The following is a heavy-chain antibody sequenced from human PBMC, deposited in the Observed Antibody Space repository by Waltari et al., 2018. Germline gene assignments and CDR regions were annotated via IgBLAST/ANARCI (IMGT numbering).Heavy chain of an antibody. CDR2: IWFDGSDK. CDR3: AKDAFGNTYLDF. J-gene: IGHJ4*02. D-gene: IGHD2-2*02. V-gene: IGHV3-30*02. Sequence: QVNLVESGGGVVQPGGSLRLACATSGFPFSNFGMHWFRQAPGKGLEWVALIWFDGSDKFYADSVGGRFTISRDNSARTLYLDMDSLRLDDTAMYYCAKDAFGNTYLDFWGQGTLVTVSS. CDR1: GFPFSNFG.